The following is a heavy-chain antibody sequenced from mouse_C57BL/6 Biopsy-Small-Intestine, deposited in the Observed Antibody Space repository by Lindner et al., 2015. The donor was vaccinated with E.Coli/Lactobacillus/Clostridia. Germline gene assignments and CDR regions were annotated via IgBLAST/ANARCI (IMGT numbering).Heavy chain of an antibody. V-gene: IGHV1-55*01. CDR2: IIGDNGNT. CDR3: ARIRGVRFRLPDY. Sequence: SVKVSCKASGYTFTSYGISWVRQAPGQGLEWMGWIIGDNGNTNYAQKLQGRVTMTTDTPTSTAYMELRSLRSDDAAVYYCARIRGVRFRLPDYWGQGTLVTVSS. D-gene: IGHD2-12*01. J-gene: IGHJ4*01. CDR1: GYTFTSYG.